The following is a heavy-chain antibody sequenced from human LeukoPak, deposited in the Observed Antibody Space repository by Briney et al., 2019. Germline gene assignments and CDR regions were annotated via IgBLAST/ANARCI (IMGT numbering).Heavy chain of an antibody. Sequence: GGSLRLSCAASGFTFSSYAMSWVRQAPGKGLEWVSDISGSGGSTYYADSVKGRFTISRDNSKNTVYLQMNSLRAEDTAVYYCAKDSTYYYDISGYCDYWGQGTLVTMSS. V-gene: IGHV3-23*01. CDR2: ISGSGGST. D-gene: IGHD3-22*01. CDR3: AKDSTYYYDISGYCDY. J-gene: IGHJ4*02. CDR1: GFTFSSYA.